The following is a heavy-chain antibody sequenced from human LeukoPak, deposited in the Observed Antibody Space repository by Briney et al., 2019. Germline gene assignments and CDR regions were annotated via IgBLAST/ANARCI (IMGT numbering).Heavy chain of an antibody. D-gene: IGHD3-22*01. Sequence: GESLKISCQGSGYSFTNYWIGWVRQMPGKGLEWMGVIYPGDSGTRYSPSFQGRINISADTSIDTACLQWSSLKASDTAMYYCARRSLNYYDSSGYYFDYWGRGTLATVSS. V-gene: IGHV5-51*01. CDR2: IYPGDSGT. CDR1: GYSFTNYW. CDR3: ARRSLNYYDSSGYYFDY. J-gene: IGHJ4*02.